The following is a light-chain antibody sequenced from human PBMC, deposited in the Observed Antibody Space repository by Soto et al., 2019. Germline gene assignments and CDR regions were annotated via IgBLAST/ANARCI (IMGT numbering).Light chain of an antibody. CDR3: AAWDDSLNGQEV. Sequence: QPVLTQPPSASGTPGLRVTISCSGSSSNIGSNTVNWDKQLPGTAPKLLIYFNNQRPSGVPDRFSGSKSGTSASLAISGLQSEDEADYYCAAWDDSLNGQEVFGGGTKLTVL. V-gene: IGLV1-44*01. CDR1: SSNIGSNT. J-gene: IGLJ2*01. CDR2: FNN.